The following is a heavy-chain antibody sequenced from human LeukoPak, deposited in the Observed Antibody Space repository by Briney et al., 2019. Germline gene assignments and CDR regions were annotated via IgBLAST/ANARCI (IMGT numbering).Heavy chain of an antibody. CDR3: ARTSDIGYSYGLTRGPSFDY. Sequence: GGSLRLSCAASGFTFSSYAMHWVRQAPGKGLEWVAVISYDGSNKYYADSVKGRFTISRDNSKNTLYLQMNSLRAEDTAVYYCARTSDIGYSYGLTRGPSFDYWGQGTLVTVSS. CDR1: GFTFSSYA. J-gene: IGHJ4*02. CDR2: ISYDGSNK. D-gene: IGHD5-18*01. V-gene: IGHV3-30-3*01.